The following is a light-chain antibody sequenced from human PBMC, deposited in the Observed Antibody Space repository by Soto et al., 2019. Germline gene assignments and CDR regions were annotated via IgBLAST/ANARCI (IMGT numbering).Light chain of an antibody. Sequence: EIVLTQSPATLSLSPGERATLSCRASQSVSSFLAWYQQKPGQPPRLLIYDASNRATGIPGRFSGGGSGTDFTLTISSLEPEDFAAYYCQQRGNWPPTFGPGTKVDI. J-gene: IGKJ3*01. CDR1: QSVSSF. CDR2: DAS. CDR3: QQRGNWPPT. V-gene: IGKV3-11*01.